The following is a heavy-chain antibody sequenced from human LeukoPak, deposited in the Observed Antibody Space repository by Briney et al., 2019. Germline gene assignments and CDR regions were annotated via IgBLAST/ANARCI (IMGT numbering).Heavy chain of an antibody. V-gene: IGHV3-23*01. Sequence: GGSLRLSCAASGFTFSSYAMSWVRQAPGKGLEWVSAISGSGGSTYYADSVKGRSTISRDNSKNTLCLQMNSLRAEDTAVYYCASWGYYYGSGSPSNFDYWGQGTLVTVSS. J-gene: IGHJ4*02. CDR3: ASWGYYYGSGSPSNFDY. D-gene: IGHD3-10*01. CDR1: GFTFSSYA. CDR2: ISGSGGST.